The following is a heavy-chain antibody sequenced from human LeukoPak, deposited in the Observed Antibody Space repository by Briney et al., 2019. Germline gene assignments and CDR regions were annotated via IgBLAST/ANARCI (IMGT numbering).Heavy chain of an antibody. CDR3: ARHASYFYSSPYAD. J-gene: IGHJ4*02. Sequence: PSETLSLTCAVSPLSVTNYYWSWIRQPPGKGLEWIGYIYYTGNTNYSPSLKGRVTLSLDTSKNQFSLRLNSVTATDTAVYYCARHASYFYSSPYADWGQGTLVTVSS. CDR1: PLSVTNYY. D-gene: IGHD3-22*01. V-gene: IGHV4-59*08. CDR2: IYYTGNT.